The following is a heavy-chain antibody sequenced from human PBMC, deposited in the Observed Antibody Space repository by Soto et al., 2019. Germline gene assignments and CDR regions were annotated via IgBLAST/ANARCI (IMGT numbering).Heavy chain of an antibody. D-gene: IGHD5-12*01. CDR3: ARQGSGYDQSGDWFDP. Sequence: QLQLQESGPGLVKPSETLSLTCTVSGGSISSSSYYWGWIRQPPGKGLEWIGSIYYSGSTYYNPSLKSRVTISVDTSKNQFSLKLSSVTAADTAVYYCARQGSGYDQSGDWFDPWGQGTLVTVSS. CDR2: IYYSGST. CDR1: GGSISSSSYY. J-gene: IGHJ5*02. V-gene: IGHV4-39*01.